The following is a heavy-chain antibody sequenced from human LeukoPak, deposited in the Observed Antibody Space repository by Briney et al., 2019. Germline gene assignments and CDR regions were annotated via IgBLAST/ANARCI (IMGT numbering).Heavy chain of an antibody. CDR3: AKRTVGATSPFDY. V-gene: IGHV3-23*01. J-gene: IGHJ4*02. D-gene: IGHD1-26*01. CDR2: ISGSGGGT. Sequence: GGSLRLSCAVSGFTFSSYAMSWVRQAPGKGLEWVAAISGSGGGTDYADSVKGRFTISRDNSKNTLYLQMNSLRAEDTAVYYCAKRTVGATSPFDYWGQGTLVTVSS. CDR1: GFTFSSYA.